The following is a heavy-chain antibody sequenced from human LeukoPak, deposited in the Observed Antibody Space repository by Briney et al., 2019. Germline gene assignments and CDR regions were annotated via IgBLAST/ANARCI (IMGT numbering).Heavy chain of an antibody. V-gene: IGHV3-48*01. CDR2: ISSSSSTI. Sequence: GGSLRLSCAASGFTLSSYSMNWVRQAPEKGLEWVSYISSSSSTIYYADSVKGRFTISRDNAKNSLYLQMNSLRAEDTAVYYCARDRPHDFWSGYYGDDFDYWGQGTLVTVSS. D-gene: IGHD3-3*01. J-gene: IGHJ4*02. CDR1: GFTLSSYS. CDR3: ARDRPHDFWSGYYGDDFDY.